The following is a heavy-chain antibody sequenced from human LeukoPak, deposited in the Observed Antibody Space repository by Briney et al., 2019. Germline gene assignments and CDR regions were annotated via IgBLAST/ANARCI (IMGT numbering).Heavy chain of an antibody. V-gene: IGHV4-39*07. CDR3: ARIRYCSGGSCS. CDR1: GGSISRSSYY. D-gene: IGHD2-15*01. Sequence: PSETLSLTCTVSGGSISRSSYYWSWIRQPPGKGLEWIGEINHSGSTNYNPSLKSRVTISLDTSKNQFSLKLSSVTAADTAVYYCARIRYCSGGSCSWGQGTLVTVSS. CDR2: INHSGST. J-gene: IGHJ5*02.